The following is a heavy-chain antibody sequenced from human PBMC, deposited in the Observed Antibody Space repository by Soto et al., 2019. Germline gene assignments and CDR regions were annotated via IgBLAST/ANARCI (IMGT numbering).Heavy chain of an antibody. J-gene: IGHJ4*02. V-gene: IGHV1-8*01. Sequence: ASVKVSCKASGYTFTSYDINWVRQATGQGLEWMGWMNPHSGNTGYAQKLQGRVTMTRNTSISTANMELSSLRSEDTAVYYCAVGWGTGKTDYWGQGNMVTVSS. D-gene: IGHD1-1*01. CDR2: MNPHSGNT. CDR3: AVGWGTGKTDY. CDR1: GYTFTSYD.